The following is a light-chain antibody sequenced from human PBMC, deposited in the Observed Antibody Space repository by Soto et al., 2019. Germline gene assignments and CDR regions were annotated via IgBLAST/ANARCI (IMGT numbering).Light chain of an antibody. Sequence: DIQFAQFSSFLSASVGDRGTLPCRASQGINSHLAWYQQGPGKAPKLLIYAASTLQSGVPSRFSGSASGTEFTLTISSLQPEDFATYYCQQVSGYPLNFGGGTKVDIK. CDR2: AAS. J-gene: IGKJ4*01. CDR1: QGINSH. CDR3: QQVSGYPLN. V-gene: IGKV1-9*01.